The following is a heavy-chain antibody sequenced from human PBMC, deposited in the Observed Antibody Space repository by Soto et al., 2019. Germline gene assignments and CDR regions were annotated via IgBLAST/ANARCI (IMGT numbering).Heavy chain of an antibody. V-gene: IGHV5-10-1*01. D-gene: IGHD6-13*01. J-gene: IGHJ6*02. Sequence: PGESLKISCKGSGYSFTSYWISWVRQMPGKGLEWMGRIDPSDSYTNYSPSFQGHVTISADKSISTAYLQWSSLKASDTAMYYCATLNSIAAAGNYYYYGMDVWGQGTTVTVSS. CDR3: ATLNSIAAAGNYYYYGMDV. CDR2: IDPSDSYT. CDR1: GYSFTSYW.